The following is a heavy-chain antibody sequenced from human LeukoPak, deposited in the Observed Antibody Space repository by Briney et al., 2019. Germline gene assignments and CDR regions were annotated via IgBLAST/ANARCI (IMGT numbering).Heavy chain of an antibody. V-gene: IGHV4-34*01. CDR2: INHSGST. CDR1: GGSFSGYY. D-gene: IGHD3-3*01. J-gene: IGHJ3*02. CDR3: ARVRYDFWSGTGNAFDI. Sequence: PSETLSLTCAVYGGSFSGYYWSWIRKPPGKGLEWIGEINHSGSTNYNPSLKSRVTISVDTSKNQFSLKLSSVTAADTAVYYCARVRYDFWSGTGNAFDIWGQGTMVTVSS.